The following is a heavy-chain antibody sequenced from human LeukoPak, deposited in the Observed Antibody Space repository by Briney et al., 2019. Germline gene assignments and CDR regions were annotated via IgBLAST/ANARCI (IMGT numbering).Heavy chain of an antibody. CDR2: ISSNGGST. J-gene: IGHJ6*03. D-gene: IGHD3-3*01. V-gene: IGHV3-64*01. Sequence: GGSLRLSCAASGFTFTSCAMHWVRQAPGKGLEYLSAISSNGGSTYYANSVKGRFTISRDNSKNTLYLQMGSLRPEDMAVYYCARDRPGGDWSGYSPYYYFYMDVWGKGTTVTVSS. CDR1: GFTFTSCA. CDR3: ARDRPGGDWSGYSPYYYFYMDV.